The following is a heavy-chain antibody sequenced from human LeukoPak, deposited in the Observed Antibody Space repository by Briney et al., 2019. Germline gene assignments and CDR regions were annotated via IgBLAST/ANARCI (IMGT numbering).Heavy chain of an antibody. J-gene: IGHJ4*02. CDR3: ARDYYDSSGYHLLGY. CDR1: GGSISSGGYY. D-gene: IGHD3-22*01. V-gene: IGHV4-31*03. CDR2: IYYSGST. Sequence: PSQTLSVTCTVSGGSISSGGYYCSWIRQHPGKGMEWVGYIYYSGSTYYNPSLKSRVTISVDTSKNQFSLKLSSVIAADTAVYYCARDYYDSSGYHLLGYWGQGTLVTVSS.